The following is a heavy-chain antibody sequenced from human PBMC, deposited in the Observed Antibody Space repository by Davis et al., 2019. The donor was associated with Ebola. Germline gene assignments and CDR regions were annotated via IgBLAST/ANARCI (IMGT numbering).Heavy chain of an antibody. V-gene: IGHV1-18*01. J-gene: IGHJ4*02. Sequence: ASVKVSCKASGYTFTSYGISWVRQAPGQGLEWMGWISAYNGNTNYAQKLQGRVTITADESTSTAYMELSSLRSEDTAVYYCARGVDREMATRFDYWGQGTLVTVSS. CDR2: ISAYNGNT. CDR1: GYTFTSYG. CDR3: ARGVDREMATRFDY. D-gene: IGHD5-24*01.